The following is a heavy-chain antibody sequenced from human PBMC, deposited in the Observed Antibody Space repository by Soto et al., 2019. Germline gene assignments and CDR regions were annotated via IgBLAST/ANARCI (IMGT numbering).Heavy chain of an antibody. D-gene: IGHD3-22*01. CDR3: ARVTYYYDSSGYPFDY. CDR2: IIPILGIA. J-gene: IGHJ4*02. CDR1: GGTFSSYT. V-gene: IGHV1-69*02. Sequence: QVQLVQSGAEVKKPGSSVKVSCKASGGTFSSYTISWVRQAPGQGLEWMGRIIPILGIANYAQKFQGRVTITADKSTSTAYMEVSSLRSEDTAVYYCARVTYYYDSSGYPFDYWGQGTLVTVSS.